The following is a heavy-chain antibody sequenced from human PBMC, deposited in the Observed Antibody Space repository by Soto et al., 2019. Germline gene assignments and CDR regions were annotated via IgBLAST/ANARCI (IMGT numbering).Heavy chain of an antibody. CDR1: GGSFSGYY. D-gene: IGHD3-9*01. CDR3: GRLEGLATIQSYFDF. CDR2: INHSGST. Sequence: SETLSLTCAVYGGSFSGYYWSWIRQPPGKGLEWIGEINHSGSTNYNPSLKSRVTISVDTSKSQFSLKLSSVTAADSAVYFCGRLEGLATIQSYFDFWGPGALVTVSS. J-gene: IGHJ4*02. V-gene: IGHV4-34*01.